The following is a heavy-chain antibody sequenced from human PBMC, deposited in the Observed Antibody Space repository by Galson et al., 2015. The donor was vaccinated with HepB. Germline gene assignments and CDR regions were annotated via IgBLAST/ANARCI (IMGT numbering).Heavy chain of an antibody. CDR3: ARDKGEMATITVVDY. D-gene: IGHD5-24*01. V-gene: IGHV3-30*04. CDR2: ISYDGSNK. J-gene: IGHJ4*02. CDR1: GFTFSSYA. Sequence: SLRLSCAASGFTFSSYAMHWVRQAPGKGLERVAVISYDGSNKYYADSVKGRFTISRDNSKNTLYLQMNSLRAEDTAVYYCARDKGEMATITVVDYWGQGTLVTVSS.